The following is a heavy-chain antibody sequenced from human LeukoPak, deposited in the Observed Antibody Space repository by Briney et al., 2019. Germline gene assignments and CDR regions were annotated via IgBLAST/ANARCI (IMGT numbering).Heavy chain of an antibody. CDR1: GGSISSYY. Sequence: KPSETLSLTCTVSGGSISSYYWSWIRQPPGKGLEWIGYIYYSGSTNYNPSLKSRVTISVDTSKSQFSLKLSSVTAADTAVYYCARLNSWWDYYYGMDVWGQGTTVTVSS. J-gene: IGHJ6*02. D-gene: IGHD2-15*01. CDR2: IYYSGST. V-gene: IGHV4-59*08. CDR3: ARLNSWWDYYYGMDV.